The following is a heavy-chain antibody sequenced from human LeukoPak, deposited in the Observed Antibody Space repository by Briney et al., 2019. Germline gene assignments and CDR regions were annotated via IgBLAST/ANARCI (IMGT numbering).Heavy chain of an antibody. CDR2: IYPGDSDT. J-gene: IGHJ5*02. D-gene: IGHD3-10*01. CDR1: GYIFTSYW. Sequence: GESLKISCKGSGYIFTSYWIGWVRQLPGKGLEWMGIIYPGDSDTRYSPSFQGQVTISADKSISTAYLQWSSLKASDTAMYYCARTSYYYGSGSYYIGWFDPWGQGTLVTVSS. V-gene: IGHV5-51*01. CDR3: ARTSYYYGSGSYYIGWFDP.